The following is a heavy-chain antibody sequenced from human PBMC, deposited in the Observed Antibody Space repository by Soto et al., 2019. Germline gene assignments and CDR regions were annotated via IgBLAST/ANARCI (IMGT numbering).Heavy chain of an antibody. CDR1: GYNFTSYG. CDR3: ARVSGSYYRDAFDI. Sequence: PGASVKDSCKASGYNFTSYGISWVRQAPGQGLEWMGWISAYNGNTNYAQKLQGRVTMTTDTSTSTAYMELRSLRSDDTAVYYCARVSGSYYRDAFDIWGQGTMGTVS. J-gene: IGHJ3*02. D-gene: IGHD1-26*01. CDR2: ISAYNGNT. V-gene: IGHV1-18*04.